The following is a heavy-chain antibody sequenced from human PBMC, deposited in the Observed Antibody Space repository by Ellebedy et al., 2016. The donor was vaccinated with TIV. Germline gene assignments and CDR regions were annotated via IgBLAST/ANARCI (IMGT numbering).Heavy chain of an antibody. CDR2: ISGSGGNT. D-gene: IGHD4-23*01. CDR3: ARDPVGVGPAFDI. CDR1: GFTFSSHA. J-gene: IGHJ3*02. Sequence: PGGSLRLSCAASGFTFSSHAMSWVRQALGKGLEWVSSISGSGGNTYYADSVKGRFTISRDNSKDTLYLQVNSLRAEDTAVYYCARDPVGVGPAFDIWGQGTMVTVSS. V-gene: IGHV3-23*01.